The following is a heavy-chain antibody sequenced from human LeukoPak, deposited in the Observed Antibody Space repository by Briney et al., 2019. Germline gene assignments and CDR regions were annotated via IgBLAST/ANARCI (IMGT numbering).Heavy chain of an antibody. CDR1: GYTFTSYD. CDR3: ARDHGIYYGSGSYSDY. D-gene: IGHD3-10*01. CDR2: INTNTGNP. V-gene: IGHV7-4-1*02. Sequence: ASVKVSCKASGYTFTSYDINWVRQAPGQGLEWMGWINTNTGNPTYAQGFTGRFVFSLDTSVSTAYLQISSLKAEDTAVYYCARDHGIYYGSGSYSDYWGQGTLVTVSS. J-gene: IGHJ4*02.